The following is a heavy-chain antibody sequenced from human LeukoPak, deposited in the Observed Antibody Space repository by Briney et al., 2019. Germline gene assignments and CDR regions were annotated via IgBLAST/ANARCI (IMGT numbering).Heavy chain of an antibody. J-gene: IGHJ4*02. D-gene: IGHD3-9*01. V-gene: IGHV3-30*02. CDR3: AKEAYYDISTGYSGPFDY. CDR1: GFTFSSYG. CDR2: IRYDGSNK. Sequence: GGSLRLSCAASGFTFSSYGMHWVRRAPGKGLEWVAFIRYDGSNKYYADSVKGRFTISRDNSKNTLYLQMNSLRAEDTAVYYCAKEAYYDISTGYSGPFDYWGQGTLVTVSS.